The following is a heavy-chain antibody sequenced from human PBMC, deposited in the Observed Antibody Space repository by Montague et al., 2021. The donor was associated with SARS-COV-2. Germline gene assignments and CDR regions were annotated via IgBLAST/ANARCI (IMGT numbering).Heavy chain of an antibody. V-gene: IGHV4-61*01. Sequence: SETRSLTCTVSSGSVSSGSYYWSWIRQPPGKGLEWIGYTYYSGSTNYNPSLKSRVTISVDTSKNQFSLKLSSVTAADTAVYYCARDPWHITIFGVVTRYGMDVWGQGTSVTVSS. D-gene: IGHD3-3*01. J-gene: IGHJ6*02. CDR3: ARDPWHITIFGVVTRYGMDV. CDR1: SGSVSSGSYY. CDR2: TYYSGST.